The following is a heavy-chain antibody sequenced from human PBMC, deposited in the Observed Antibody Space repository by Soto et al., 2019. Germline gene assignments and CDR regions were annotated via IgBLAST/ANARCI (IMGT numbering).Heavy chain of an antibody. J-gene: IGHJ4*02. CDR2: IYYIGNS. V-gene: IGHV4-39*01. D-gene: IGHD4-17*01. CDR1: NGSISSRSSY. CDR3: GGQDYGAKGYDFEN. Sequence: QLQLQESGSGLVKPSETLSLTCIVSNGSISSRSSYWGWIRQTPGKGLEWIGSIYYIGNSYYNPSLKSRVTISIDTSKTQFSLKMQSVTAADPAVYFCGGQDYGAKGYDFENWGQGALVTVSS.